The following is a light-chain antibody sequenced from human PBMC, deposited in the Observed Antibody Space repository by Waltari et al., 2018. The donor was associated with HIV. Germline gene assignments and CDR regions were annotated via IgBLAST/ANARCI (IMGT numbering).Light chain of an antibody. CDR3: ASFTDDNTVI. CDR2: DVD. J-gene: IGLJ2*01. CDR1: DSDFGLYNF. Sequence: AVTQPASASGLPGQSTPISCTGDDSDFGLYNFVSCYQQHSGKPPRLILYDVDSRASGVSDRFSGSMSGNTASLTISGLRAEDEGHYYCASFTDDNTVIFGGGTEVTVL. V-gene: IGLV2-14*03.